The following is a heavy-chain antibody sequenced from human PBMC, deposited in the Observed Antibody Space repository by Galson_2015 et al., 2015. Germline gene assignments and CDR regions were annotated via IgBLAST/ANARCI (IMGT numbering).Heavy chain of an antibody. CDR3: ARDGASVGGTRFDY. J-gene: IGHJ4*02. Sequence: SLRLSCAASGFTFRTSGMHWVRQAPGKGLEWVALIWSDGSNKFYADSVKGRFTISRDNSKNTLYLQMNTLRAEDTAVYYCARDGASVGGTRFDYWGQGTQVTVSS. CDR2: IWSDGSNK. CDR1: GFTFRTSG. D-gene: IGHD6-19*01. V-gene: IGHV3-33*01.